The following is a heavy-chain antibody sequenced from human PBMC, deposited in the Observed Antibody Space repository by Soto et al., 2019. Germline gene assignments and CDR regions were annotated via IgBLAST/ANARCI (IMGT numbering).Heavy chain of an antibody. CDR3: ARHLQPYYDILTGYYDIDY. V-gene: IGHV4-39*01. CDR1: GGSISSSSYY. J-gene: IGHJ4*02. CDR2: IYYSGST. D-gene: IGHD3-9*01. Sequence: SETLSLTCTVSGGSISSSSYYWGWIRQPPGKGLEWIGSIYYSGSTYYNPSLKSRVTISVDTSKNQFSLKLSSVTAADTAVYYCARHLQPYYDILTGYYDIDYWGQGTLVTVSS.